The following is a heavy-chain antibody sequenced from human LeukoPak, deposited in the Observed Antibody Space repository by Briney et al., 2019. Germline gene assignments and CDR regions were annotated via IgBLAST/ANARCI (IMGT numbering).Heavy chain of an antibody. V-gene: IGHV3-48*03. CDR2: ISSSGNTI. J-gene: IGHJ3*02. Sequence: GGSLRLSCAASGFTFSSYEMNWVRQAPGKGLEWVSYISSSGNTIYYADSVKGRFTISRDNAKNSLYLQMNSLRAEDTAVYYCARDQRVYDILTGYYRGRAFDIWGQGTMVTVSS. CDR1: GFTFSSYE. CDR3: ARDQRVYDILTGYYRGRAFDI. D-gene: IGHD3-9*01.